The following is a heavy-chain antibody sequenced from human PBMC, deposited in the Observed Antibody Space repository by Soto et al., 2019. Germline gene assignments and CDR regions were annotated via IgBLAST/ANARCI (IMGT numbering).Heavy chain of an antibody. CDR2: ISGSGGST. D-gene: IGHD2-2*01. CDR3: AKGYCTTTNCYRSFDS. CDR1: GFTFSSYA. Sequence: EVQLLESGGGLVQPGGPLRLSCAASGFTFSSYAMSWVRQAPGKGLEWVSEISGSGGSTYYADSVKGRFTISRDKSKNTLYLQMNSLRAEDTAVYYCAKGYCTTTNCYRSFDSWGQGTLVTVSS. J-gene: IGHJ4*02. V-gene: IGHV3-23*01.